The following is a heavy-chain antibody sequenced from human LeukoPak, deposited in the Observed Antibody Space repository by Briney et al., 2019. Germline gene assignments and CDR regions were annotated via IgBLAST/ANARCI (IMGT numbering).Heavy chain of an antibody. D-gene: IGHD2-2*01. Sequence: SETLSLTCTVSGGSISGSYWNWVRQPAEKGLEWIGRIYTSGSTNYNPSLKSRVTMSVDTSKNQFSLKLSSVTAADTAVYYCARDALYCSSSSCYRYWYFDLWGRGTLVTVSS. J-gene: IGHJ2*01. CDR3: ARDALYCSSSSCYRYWYFDL. CDR2: IYTSGST. V-gene: IGHV4-4*07. CDR1: GGSISGSY.